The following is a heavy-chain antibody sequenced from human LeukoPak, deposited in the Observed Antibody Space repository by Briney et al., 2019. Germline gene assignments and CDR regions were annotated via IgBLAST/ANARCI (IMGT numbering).Heavy chain of an antibody. Sequence: GGSLRLSCVASGFTLSSYEMTWVRQAPGKGLEWVANMNQDGSGKYYMDSVKGRFAISRDNAKNSLYLQMNNLRVEDTAVYYCAKERVIVVVPAAIRDYYYYMDVWGKGTTVTISS. CDR3: AKERVIVVVPAAIRDYYYYMDV. CDR1: GFTLSSYE. V-gene: IGHV3-7*01. J-gene: IGHJ6*03. CDR2: MNQDGSGK. D-gene: IGHD2-2*01.